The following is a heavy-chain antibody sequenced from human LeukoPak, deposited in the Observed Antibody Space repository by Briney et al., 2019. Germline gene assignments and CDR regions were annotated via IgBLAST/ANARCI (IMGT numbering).Heavy chain of an antibody. J-gene: IGHJ5*02. CDR3: ARDRPVVCSSTSCSSPWFDP. CDR2: IIPIFGTA. V-gene: IGHV1-69*05. D-gene: IGHD2-2*01. Sequence: SVKVSCKASGGTFSSYAISWVRQAPGQGLKWMGGIIPIFGTANYAQKFQGRVTITTDESTSTAYMELSSLRSEDTAVYYCARDRPVVCSSTSCSSPWFDPWGQGTLVTVSS. CDR1: GGTFSSYA.